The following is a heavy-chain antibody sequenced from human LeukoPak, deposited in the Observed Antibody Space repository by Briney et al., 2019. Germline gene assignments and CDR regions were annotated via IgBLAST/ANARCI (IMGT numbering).Heavy chain of an antibody. V-gene: IGHV3-30*18. CDR1: GFTFSSSA. CDR2: ISYDGRNI. CDR3: AKGPLRGTAAAIDY. J-gene: IGHJ4*02. Sequence: GGSLRLSWAASGFTFSSSAMSWVRQAQGKGLEWVAVISYDGRNIHYPDSVKGRFTISRDISTDTLWLQMDSLRTEDTAVYYCAKGPLRGTAAAIDYWGQGTLVTVSS. D-gene: IGHD2-2*01.